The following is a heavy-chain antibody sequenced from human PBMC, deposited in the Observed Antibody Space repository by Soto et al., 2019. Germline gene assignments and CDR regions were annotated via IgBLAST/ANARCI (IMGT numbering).Heavy chain of an antibody. D-gene: IGHD4-17*01. CDR3: ARERVSYGGRNYYYYGMDV. Sequence: ASVQVSCKASGYTFTGYYMHWVRQAPGQGLECIGWINPNSGGTNYAQKFQGWVTMTRDTSISTAYMELSRLRSDDTAVYYCARERVSYGGRNYYYYGMDVWGQGTTVTVSS. CDR1: GYTFTGYY. CDR2: INPNSGGT. V-gene: IGHV1-2*04. J-gene: IGHJ6*02.